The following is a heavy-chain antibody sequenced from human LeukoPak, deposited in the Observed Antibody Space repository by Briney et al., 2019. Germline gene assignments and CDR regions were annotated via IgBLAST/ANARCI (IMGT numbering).Heavy chain of an antibody. CDR3: ARGVVLRYFNRLSTAGIMDV. J-gene: IGHJ6*04. D-gene: IGHD3-9*01. CDR1: GGSISSYY. CDR2: IYYSGST. V-gene: IGHV4-59*01. Sequence: KPSETLSLTCTVSGGSISSYYWSWIRQPPGKGLEWIGYIYYSGSTNYNPSLKSRVTISVDTSKNQFSLKLSSVTAADTAVYYCARGVVLRYFNRLSTAGIMDVWGKGTTVTISS.